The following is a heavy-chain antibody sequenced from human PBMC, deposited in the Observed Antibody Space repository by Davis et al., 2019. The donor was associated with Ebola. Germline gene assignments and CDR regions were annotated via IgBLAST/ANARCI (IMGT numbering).Heavy chain of an antibody. CDR2: ISWNSDIK. CDR1: GFIFADHS. Sequence: SLKISCAASGFIFADHSMHWVRQAPGKGPEWVSGISWNSDIKGYADSVEGRFTISRDNAKNSLYLQMNSLRAEDTAVYYCARDPLGGGWFDPWGQGTLVTVSS. V-gene: IGHV3-9*01. J-gene: IGHJ5*02. D-gene: IGHD3-16*01. CDR3: ARDPLGGGWFDP.